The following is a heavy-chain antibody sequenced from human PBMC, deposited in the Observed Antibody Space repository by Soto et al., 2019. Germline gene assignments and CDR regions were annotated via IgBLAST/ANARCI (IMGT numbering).Heavy chain of an antibody. Sequence: SGPTLVNPTQTLTLTCTFSGFSLSTGGVAVGWIRQPPGKALEWLALIYWNDDKLYSPSLKTRLTVTKDTSKKKVVLTMTNVGPVDTATYYCAKKLRYLDPMDVWGQGTTVTVSS. CDR2: IYWNDDK. CDR3: AKKLRYLDPMDV. CDR1: GFSLSTGGVA. J-gene: IGHJ6*02. D-gene: IGHD3-9*01. V-gene: IGHV2-5*01.